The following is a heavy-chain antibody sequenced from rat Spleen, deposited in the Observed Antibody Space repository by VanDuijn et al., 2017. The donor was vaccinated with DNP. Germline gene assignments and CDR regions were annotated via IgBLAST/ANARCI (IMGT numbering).Heavy chain of an antibody. CDR1: GFNFYDYW. CDR2: ISYDGSST. D-gene: IGHD1-10*01. CDR3: ARGENNYIYWYFDF. Sequence: EVKLVESGGGLVQPGRSLKLSCAASGFNFYDYWMGWVRQAPKKGLEWVATISYDGSSTYYRDSVKGRFTISRDNAKSTQYLEMDSLRSEDTATYYCARGENNYIYWYFDFWGPGTMVTVSS. J-gene: IGHJ1*01. V-gene: IGHV5-7*01.